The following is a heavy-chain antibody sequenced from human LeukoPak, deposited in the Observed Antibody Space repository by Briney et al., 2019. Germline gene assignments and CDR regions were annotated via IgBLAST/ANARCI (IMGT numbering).Heavy chain of an antibody. CDR2: INPNSGGT. Sequence: ASVKVSCKASGYTFTGYYTHWVRQAPGQGLEWMGWINPNSGGTNYAQKFQGRVTMTRDTSISTAYMELSRLRSDDTAVYYCARDLPSGGSYLYFDYWGQGTLVTVSS. D-gene: IGHD1-26*01. J-gene: IGHJ4*02. CDR3: ARDLPSGGSYLYFDY. V-gene: IGHV1-2*02. CDR1: GYTFTGYY.